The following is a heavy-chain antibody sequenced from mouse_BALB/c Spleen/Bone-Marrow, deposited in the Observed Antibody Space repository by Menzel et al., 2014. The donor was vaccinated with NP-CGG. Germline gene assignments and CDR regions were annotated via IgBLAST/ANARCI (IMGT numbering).Heavy chain of an antibody. CDR3: ARLGYYESLVD. D-gene: IGHD2-3*01. V-gene: IGHV4-1*02. CDR1: GFDFRRYW. CDR2: INPESSTI. Sequence: EVKVVESGGGLVQPGGSLKLSCAASGFDFRRYWMSWVRQDSGKGLEWIGEINPESSTINYTPSLKDKFIISRDNAKNTLFMQMSKVRSEDAALYYCARLGYYESLVDWGQGTTLTVSS. J-gene: IGHJ2*01.